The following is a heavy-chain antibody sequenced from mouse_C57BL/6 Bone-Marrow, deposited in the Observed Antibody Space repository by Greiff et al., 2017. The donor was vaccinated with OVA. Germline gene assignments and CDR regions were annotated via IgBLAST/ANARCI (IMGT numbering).Heavy chain of an antibody. Sequence: QVQLQQPGAELVKPGASVKVSCKASGYTFTSYWMHWVKQRPGQGLEWIGSIHPSDSDTNYNQKFKGQATLTVDKSSSTAYMQLSSLTAEYSAVYYWAIDPLDDYWGQGTTLTVSS. CDR2: IHPSDSDT. J-gene: IGHJ2*01. CDR1: GYTFTSYW. CDR3: AIDPLDDY. V-gene: IGHV1-74*01.